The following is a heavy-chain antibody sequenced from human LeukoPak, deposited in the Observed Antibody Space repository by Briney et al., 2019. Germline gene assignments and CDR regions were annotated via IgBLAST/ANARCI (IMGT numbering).Heavy chain of an antibody. V-gene: IGHV4-31*03. Sequence: SQTLSLTCTVSGGSISSGGYYWSWLRQHPGKGLEWIGYVYYSGSTYYNPSLKSRVTISVDTSKNQFSLMLSSVTAADTAVYYCARDDDYYDSSGFDPWGQGTLVTVSS. CDR1: GGSISSGGYY. CDR2: VYYSGST. D-gene: IGHD3-22*01. CDR3: ARDDDYYDSSGFDP. J-gene: IGHJ5*02.